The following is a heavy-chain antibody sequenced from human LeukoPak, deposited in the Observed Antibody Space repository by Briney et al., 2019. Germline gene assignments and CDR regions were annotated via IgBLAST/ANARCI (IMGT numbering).Heavy chain of an antibody. V-gene: IGHV1-2*02. Sequence: ASVKVSCKTSGYSFTDYYMHWVRQAPGQGLEWMGWINPNSGGTSSAQKFQGRATMTRDTSITTVYMEVSWLTSDDTAIYYCARADRLDGGPYLIGPWGQGTLVTVSS. CDR2: INPNSGGT. CDR1: GYSFTDYY. D-gene: IGHD2-21*01. CDR3: ARADRLDGGPYLIGP. J-gene: IGHJ5*02.